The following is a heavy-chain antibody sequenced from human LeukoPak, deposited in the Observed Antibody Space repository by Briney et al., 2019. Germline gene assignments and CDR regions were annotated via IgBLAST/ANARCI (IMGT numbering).Heavy chain of an antibody. J-gene: IGHJ4*02. CDR2: ISSSGSTI. D-gene: IGHD5-24*01. CDR3: AREGYNYAFDQ. V-gene: IGHV3-48*03. Sequence: PGGSLRLSCAASGFTFSSYEMNWVRQAPGKGLEWVSYISSSGSTIYYADSVKGRFTISRDNAKNSLYLQMNSLRAEDTAVYYCAREGYNYAFDQWGQGTLVTVSS. CDR1: GFTFSSYE.